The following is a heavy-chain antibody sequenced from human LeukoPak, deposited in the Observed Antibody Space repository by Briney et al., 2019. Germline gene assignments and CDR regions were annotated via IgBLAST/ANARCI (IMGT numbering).Heavy chain of an antibody. CDR1: AFTFRSYG. Sequence: GGSLRLSCAASAFTFRSYGMHWVRQAPGKGLEWVAFIRYHGSDKYYADSVKDRFTISRDNSKNTLYLQMNSLRAEDTAVYYCAKKWSGDYDSSGVNDAFDIWGRGTMVTVSS. CDR2: IRYHGSDK. J-gene: IGHJ3*02. CDR3: AKKWSGDYDSSGVNDAFDI. D-gene: IGHD3-22*01. V-gene: IGHV3-30*02.